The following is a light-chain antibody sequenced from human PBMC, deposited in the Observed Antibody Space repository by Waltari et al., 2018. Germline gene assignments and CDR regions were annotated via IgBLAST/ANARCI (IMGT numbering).Light chain of an antibody. V-gene: IGKV4-1*01. Sequence: DIVMTQSPDSLAVSLGERATINCKSSQSVLYSSNNKNYLAWYQQKPGQPPKRLIYGAATRESGVPDRFSGSGSGTDFTLTISSLQAEDVAVYYCQQYYSTPLTFGPGTKVDIK. J-gene: IGKJ3*01. CDR1: QSVLYSSNNKNY. CDR3: QQYYSTPLT. CDR2: GAA.